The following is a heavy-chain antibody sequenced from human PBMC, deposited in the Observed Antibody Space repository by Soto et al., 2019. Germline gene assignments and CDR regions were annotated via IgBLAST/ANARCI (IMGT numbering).Heavy chain of an antibody. CDR1: GFTFRSYW. CDR2: INGDGSST. CDR3: ARDGDCSGGSCYSTFDY. Sequence: PGGSLRLSCAVSGFTFRSYWMYWVRQAPGKGLVWISRINGDGSSTVYADSVKGRFTISRDNSKNTLYLQMNSLRAEDTAVYYCARDGDCSGGSCYSTFDYWGQGTLVTVSS. V-gene: IGHV3-74*01. J-gene: IGHJ4*02. D-gene: IGHD2-15*01.